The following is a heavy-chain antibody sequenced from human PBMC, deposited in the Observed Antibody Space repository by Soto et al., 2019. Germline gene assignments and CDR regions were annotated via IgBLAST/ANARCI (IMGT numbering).Heavy chain of an antibody. Sequence: EVQVVESGGGLVQSGGSLTLSCAASGFTVSNSYMSWVRQAPGKGLEWVSAIYSGGSTYYADSVKGRFTISRDNSRNTRYLQMNSLSAEDTAVYSCARCDGSATYCFFFAYWGQGTPVTVSS. J-gene: IGHJ4*02. V-gene: IGHV3-66*01. CDR2: IYSGGST. CDR3: ARCDGSATYCFFFAY. D-gene: IGHD3-10*01. CDR1: GFTVSNSY.